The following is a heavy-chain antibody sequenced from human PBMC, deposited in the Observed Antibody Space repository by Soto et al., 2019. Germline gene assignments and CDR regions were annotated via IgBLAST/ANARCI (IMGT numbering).Heavy chain of an antibody. V-gene: IGHV1-2*02. D-gene: IGHD3-10*01. CDR3: AREGGYYGSGSPLGMDV. CDR2: INPNSGGT. Sequence: ASVKVSCKASGYTFTGYYMHWVRQAPGQGLEWMGWINPNSGGTNYAQKFQGRVTMTRDTSISTAYMELSRLRSDDTAVYYCAREGGYYGSGSPLGMDVWGQGTTVTV. J-gene: IGHJ6*02. CDR1: GYTFTGYY.